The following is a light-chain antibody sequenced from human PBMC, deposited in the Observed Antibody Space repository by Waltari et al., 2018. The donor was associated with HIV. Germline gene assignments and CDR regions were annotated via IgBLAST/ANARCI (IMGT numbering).Light chain of an antibody. Sequence: SYEVTQPPSLSVSPGQTASITCSGDKLGEKYAWWYQQKPGQSPILVIYADTKRPPGLPERFSASNSGNTATLTITGTQAMDEADYYCQAWDSTTRVFGGGTKLTVL. CDR1: KLGEKY. CDR3: QAWDSTTRV. J-gene: IGLJ3*02. CDR2: ADT. V-gene: IGLV3-1*01.